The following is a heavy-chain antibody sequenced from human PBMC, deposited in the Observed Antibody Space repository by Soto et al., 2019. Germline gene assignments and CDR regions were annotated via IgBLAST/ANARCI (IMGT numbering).Heavy chain of an antibody. CDR2: IYYSGDT. CDR3: ARRSRIAVAGNFDF. J-gene: IGHJ4*02. V-gene: IGHV4-39*01. Sequence: QLQLQESGPGLVKPSETLSLTCTVSGDSISSNTYYWGWIRQPPGKGLEWIGYIYYSGDTYYNRSIKRRVTISVDTSKNQFSLRLNSVSAADTAVYYCARRSRIAVAGNFDFWGQGTLVTVSS. D-gene: IGHD6-19*01. CDR1: GDSISSNTYY.